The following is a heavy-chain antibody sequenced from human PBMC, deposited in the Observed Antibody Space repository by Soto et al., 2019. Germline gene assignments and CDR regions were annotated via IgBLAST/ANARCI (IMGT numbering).Heavy chain of an antibody. CDR1: GFTFSSYW. CDR2: ISYDGSNK. Sequence: PGGSLRLSCAASGFTFSSYWMHWVRQAPGKGLEWVAVISYDGSNKYYADSVKGRFTISRDNSKNTLYLQMNSLRAEDTAVYYCAKDPSKYYDGNVVYWGQGTLVTVSS. J-gene: IGHJ4*02. CDR3: AKDPSKYYDGNVVY. V-gene: IGHV3-30*18. D-gene: IGHD3-22*01.